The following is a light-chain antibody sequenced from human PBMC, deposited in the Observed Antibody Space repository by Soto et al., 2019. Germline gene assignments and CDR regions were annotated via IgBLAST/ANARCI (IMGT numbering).Light chain of an antibody. V-gene: IGLV1-51*01. Sequence: QSVLTQPPSVSAATGQKVTISCSGGGSNTGNNFVSWYQQFPETAPKLLIYDTDKRPSGIPDRFSGSKSGTSATLGITRLQTWDEADYYCGTWDSALSLWLFGGGTQLTVL. J-gene: IGLJ3*02. CDR3: GTWDSALSLWL. CDR1: GSNTGNNF. CDR2: DTD.